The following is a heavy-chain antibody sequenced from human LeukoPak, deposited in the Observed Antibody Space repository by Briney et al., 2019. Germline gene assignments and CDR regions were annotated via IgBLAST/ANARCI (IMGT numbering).Heavy chain of an antibody. Sequence: SETLSLTCTVSGASIRSGDYYWGWIRQPPGKGLEWIGYIYDSGSTYYNPSLKSRITISVDTSENRFSLKLSSVTAADTAVYYCASLNWLYYGMDVWGQGTTVTVSS. V-gene: IGHV4-30-4*02. J-gene: IGHJ6*02. CDR3: ASLNWLYYGMDV. CDR1: GASIRSGDYY. D-gene: IGHD3-9*01. CDR2: IYDSGST.